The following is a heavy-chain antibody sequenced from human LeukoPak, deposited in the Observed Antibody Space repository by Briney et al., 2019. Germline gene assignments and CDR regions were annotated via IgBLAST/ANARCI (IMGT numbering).Heavy chain of an antibody. V-gene: IGHV1-69*13. Sequence: ASVTVSCKASGGTFSSYAISWVRQAPGQGLEWMGGIIPIFGTANYAQKFQGRVTITADESTSTAYVELSSLRSEDTAVYYCARVGLYYYGMDVWGQGTTVTVSS. CDR2: IIPIFGTA. CDR1: GGTFSSYA. CDR3: ARVGLYYYGMDV. J-gene: IGHJ6*02.